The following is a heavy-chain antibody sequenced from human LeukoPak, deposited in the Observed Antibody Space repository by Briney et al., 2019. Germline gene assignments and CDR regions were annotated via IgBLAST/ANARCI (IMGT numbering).Heavy chain of an antibody. J-gene: IGHJ6*03. Sequence: GGSLRLSCAASGFTFSSYSMNWVRQAPGKGLEWVSSISSSSSYIYYADSVKGRFTISRDNAKNSLYLQMSSLRSEDTAVYYCARSIAAAGTDYYYYYYMDVWGKGTTVTVSS. CDR2: ISSSSSYI. CDR1: GFTFSSYS. CDR3: ARSIAAAGTDYYYYYYMDV. V-gene: IGHV3-21*04. D-gene: IGHD6-13*01.